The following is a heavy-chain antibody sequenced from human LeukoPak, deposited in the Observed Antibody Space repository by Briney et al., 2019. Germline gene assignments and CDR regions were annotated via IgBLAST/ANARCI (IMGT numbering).Heavy chain of an antibody. J-gene: IGHJ6*02. V-gene: IGHV5-51*01. CDR3: PRICRGGSCYSDYYYGMDV. CDR2: IYPGDSDT. Sequence: GESLKISCKGSGYSFTSYWIGWVRQMPGKGLEWMGIIYPGDSDTRYSPSFQGQVTISAGKSISTAYLQWSGLKASDTAMYYCPRICRGGSCYSDYYYGMDVGGQGTTVTVSS. D-gene: IGHD2-15*01. CDR1: GYSFTSYW.